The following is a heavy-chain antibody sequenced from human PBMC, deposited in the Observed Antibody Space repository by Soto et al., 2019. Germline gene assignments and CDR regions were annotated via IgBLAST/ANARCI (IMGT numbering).Heavy chain of an antibody. Sequence: EVQLLESGGGLVQPGGSLRLSCAASGFTFSLYAMSWVRQAPGKGLEWVSAISGSGDYTYYADSVKGRFAISRDNYKNTLYLQMNSLRAEDSAVYYCAKVLKSVAGTYDYWGQGTLVTVSS. CDR1: GFTFSLYA. D-gene: IGHD6-19*01. V-gene: IGHV3-23*01. CDR2: ISGSGDYT. CDR3: AKVLKSVAGTYDY. J-gene: IGHJ4*02.